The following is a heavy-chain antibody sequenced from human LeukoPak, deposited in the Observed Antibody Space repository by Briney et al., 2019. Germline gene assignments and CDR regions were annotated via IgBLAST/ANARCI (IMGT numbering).Heavy chain of an antibody. CDR1: GFTFSSYW. J-gene: IGHJ4*02. CDR3: ARNGSYGKSDY. D-gene: IGHD5-18*01. Sequence: GGSLRLSCAASGFTFSSYWMHWVRQAPGKGLVWVSRINSDGSSTNYAGSVKGRFTISRDNAKNTLFLQMNSLRADDTAVYYCARNGSYGKSDYWGQGTLVSVSS. CDR2: INSDGSST. V-gene: IGHV3-74*01.